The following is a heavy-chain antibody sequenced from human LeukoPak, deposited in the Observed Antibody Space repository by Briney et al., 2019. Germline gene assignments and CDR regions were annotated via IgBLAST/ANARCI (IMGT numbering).Heavy chain of an antibody. V-gene: IGHV4-59*12. CDR3: ARGGGSLDY. CDR1: GGSISSYY. D-gene: IGHD2-15*01. CDR2: IYYSGST. Sequence: SETLFLTCTVSGGSISSYYWSWIRQPPGKGLEWIGYIYYSGSTKYNPSLESRVTISVDTSKNQFSLKLSSVTAADTAVYYCARGGGSLDYWGQGALVTVSS. J-gene: IGHJ4*02.